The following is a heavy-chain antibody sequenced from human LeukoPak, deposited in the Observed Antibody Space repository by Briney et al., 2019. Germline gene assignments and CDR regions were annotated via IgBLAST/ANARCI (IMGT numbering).Heavy chain of an antibody. CDR3: ARSKGTYYDILTGLGVFEY. Sequence: GGSLRLSCAASGFTVSSNYMSWVRQAPGKGLEWVSVIYSGGSTYYADSVKGRFTISRDNSKNTLYLQMNSLRAEDTAVYYCARSKGTYYDILTGLGVFEYWGQGTLVTVSS. CDR1: GFTVSSNY. J-gene: IGHJ4*02. V-gene: IGHV3-53*01. CDR2: IYSGGST. D-gene: IGHD3-9*01.